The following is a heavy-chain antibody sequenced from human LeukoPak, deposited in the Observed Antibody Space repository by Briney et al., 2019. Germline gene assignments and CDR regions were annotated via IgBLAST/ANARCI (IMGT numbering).Heavy chain of an antibody. Sequence: ASVKISCKVSGYTFTDYCMHWVQQAPGKGLEWMGLVDPEDGETIYAEKFQGRVTITADTSTDTAYMELSSLRSEDTAVYYCVRECSSTSCPFDYWGQGTLVTVSS. CDR2: VDPEDGET. V-gene: IGHV1-69-2*01. CDR1: GYTFTDYC. CDR3: VRECSSTSCPFDY. J-gene: IGHJ4*02. D-gene: IGHD2-2*01.